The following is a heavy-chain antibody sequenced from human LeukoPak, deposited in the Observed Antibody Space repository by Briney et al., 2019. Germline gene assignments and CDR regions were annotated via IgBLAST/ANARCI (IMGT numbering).Heavy chain of an antibody. V-gene: IGHV3-23*01. CDR2: ISGSGGST. J-gene: IGHJ3*02. D-gene: IGHD4-23*01. Sequence: GGSLRLSCAASGFTFSNAWMSWVRQAPGKGLEWVSAISGSGGSTYYADSVKGRFTISRDNSKNTLYLQMNSLRAEDTAVYYCAKVHYGGNPRQLPWAFDIWGQGTMVTVSS. CDR3: AKVHYGGNPRQLPWAFDI. CDR1: GFTFSNAW.